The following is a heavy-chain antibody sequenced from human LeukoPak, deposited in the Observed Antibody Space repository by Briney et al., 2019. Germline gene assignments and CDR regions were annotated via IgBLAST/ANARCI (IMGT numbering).Heavy chain of an antibody. D-gene: IGHD1-1*01. J-gene: IGHJ6*02. Sequence: ASVKVSCKASGYTFTGYYMHWVRQGPGQGLEWMGWINPNSGGTNYAQKFQGRVTMTRDTSISTAYMELSRLRSDDTAVYYCARGLEHYYYGMDVWGQGTTVTVSS. CDR3: ARGLEHYYYGMDV. V-gene: IGHV1-2*02. CDR1: GYTFTGYY. CDR2: INPNSGGT.